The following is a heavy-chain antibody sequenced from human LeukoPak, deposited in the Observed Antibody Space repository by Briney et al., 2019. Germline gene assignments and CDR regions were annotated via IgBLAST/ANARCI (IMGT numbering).Heavy chain of an antibody. D-gene: IGHD6-13*01. CDR1: GYSISSGYF. Sequence: ASETLSLTCTVSGYSISSGYFWGWIRQPPGKGLEWIGRIYHSGSTYYNPSLKSRVTISVDTSKNQFSLKVSSVTAADTAVYYCARAREPLVYTYSFDYWGQGTLVTVSS. CDR2: IYHSGST. V-gene: IGHV4-38-2*02. J-gene: IGHJ4*02. CDR3: ARAREPLVYTYSFDY.